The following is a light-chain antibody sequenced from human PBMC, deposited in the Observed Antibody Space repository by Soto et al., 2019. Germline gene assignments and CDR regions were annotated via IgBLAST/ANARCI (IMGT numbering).Light chain of an antibody. Sequence: QSVLTQPPSVSAAPGQKVTISFSGSSSNIGNNYVSWYQQLPGTAPKLLIYENNKRPSGIPDRFSGSKSGTSATLGITGLQTGDEADYYCGTWDSSLSARRVFGGGTKVTVL. CDR2: ENN. V-gene: IGLV1-51*02. CDR3: GTWDSSLSARRV. CDR1: SSNIGNNY. J-gene: IGLJ3*02.